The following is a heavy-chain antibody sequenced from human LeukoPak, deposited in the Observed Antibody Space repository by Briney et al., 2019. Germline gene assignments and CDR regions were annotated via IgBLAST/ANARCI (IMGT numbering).Heavy chain of an antibody. V-gene: IGHV1-2*02. CDR3: ARVAHNYDLLTGYYPYLDYFDF. Sequence: ASVKVSCKASGYTFTGYYMHWVRQAPGQGLEWMGWINPNSGGTYYAQKFQGRVTMTRDTSISTAYMELSRLRSDDTAVFYCARVAHNYDLLTGYYPYLDYFDFWGQGTLVTVSS. D-gene: IGHD3-9*01. CDR2: INPNSGGT. CDR1: GYTFTGYY. J-gene: IGHJ4*02.